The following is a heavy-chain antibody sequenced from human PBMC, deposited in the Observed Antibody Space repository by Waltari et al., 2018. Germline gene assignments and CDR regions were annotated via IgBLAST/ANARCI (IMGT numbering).Heavy chain of an antibody. Sequence: QVQLVESGGGVVQPGRSLRLSCAASGFTFSSYGMHWVRQAPGKGLEWVAVIWYDGSNKYYADSVKGRFTISRDNSKNTLYLQMNSLRAEDTAVYYCARASGAGGEDYWGQGTLVTVSS. J-gene: IGHJ4*02. CDR1: GFTFSSYG. CDR2: IWYDGSNK. D-gene: IGHD2-21*01. CDR3: ARASGAGGEDY. V-gene: IGHV3-33*01.